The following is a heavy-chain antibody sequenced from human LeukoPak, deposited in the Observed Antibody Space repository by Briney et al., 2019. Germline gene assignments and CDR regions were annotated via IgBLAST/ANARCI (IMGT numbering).Heavy chain of an antibody. CDR1: GLTFSSFG. D-gene: IGHD2-21*01. V-gene: IGHV3-30*02. CDR2: IRYDGSNK. Sequence: GGSLRLSCAASGLTFSSFGMHWVRQAPGNGLKWVAFIRYDGSNKKYADAVTGRFTTPRDNSKNTLYLQMSSLRTEDTAVYYCAKRRGEDYLDYWGQGTLLTVSS. J-gene: IGHJ4*02. CDR3: AKRRGEDYLDY.